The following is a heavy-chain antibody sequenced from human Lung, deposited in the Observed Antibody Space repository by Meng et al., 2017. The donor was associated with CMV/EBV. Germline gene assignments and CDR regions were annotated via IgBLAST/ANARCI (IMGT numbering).Heavy chain of an antibody. CDR1: GFTFSSYS. Sequence: ESXKISXAASGFTFSSYSMNWVRQAPGKGLEWVSSISSSSSYIYYADPVKGRFTISRDNAKKSLYLQMQSLRAEDTAVYYCGRDHRTSIAAAGTVDYWGQGTXVTVSS. CDR2: ISSSSSYI. D-gene: IGHD6-13*01. CDR3: GRDHRTSIAAAGTVDY. V-gene: IGHV3-21*01. J-gene: IGHJ4*01.